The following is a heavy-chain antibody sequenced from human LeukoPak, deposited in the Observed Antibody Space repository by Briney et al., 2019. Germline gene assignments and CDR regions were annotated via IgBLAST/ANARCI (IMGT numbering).Heavy chain of an antibody. Sequence: PGGSLGLSCTGSGFTFSSYWMTWVRQAPGKGLEWVANIRQDGSEKYYVDSVKGRFTISRDNAKNSLYLQMNSLRAEDTAIYYCASEGHIAAAAYDYWGQGTLVTVSS. D-gene: IGHD6-13*01. CDR3: ASEGHIAAAAYDY. CDR1: GFTFSSYW. CDR2: IRQDGSEK. V-gene: IGHV3-7*01. J-gene: IGHJ4*02.